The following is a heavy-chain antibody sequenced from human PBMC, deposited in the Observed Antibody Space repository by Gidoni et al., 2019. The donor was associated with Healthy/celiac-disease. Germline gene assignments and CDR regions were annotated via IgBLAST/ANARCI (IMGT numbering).Heavy chain of an antibody. CDR1: GFTFRRYA. V-gene: IGHV3-23*01. Sequence: EVQLLESGGGLVQPGGSLRLSCAASGFTFRRYAMSWVRQAPGKGLEWVSAISGSGGSTYYADSVKGRFTISRDNSKNTLYLQMNSLRAEDTAVYYCAKAPQYDFWSGYYIQTGFDPWGQGTLVTVSS. CDR2: ISGSGGST. CDR3: AKAPQYDFWSGYYIQTGFDP. J-gene: IGHJ5*02. D-gene: IGHD3-3*01.